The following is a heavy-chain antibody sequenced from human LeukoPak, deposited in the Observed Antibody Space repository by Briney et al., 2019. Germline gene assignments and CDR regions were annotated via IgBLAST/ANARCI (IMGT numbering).Heavy chain of an antibody. J-gene: IGHJ4*02. Sequence: ASVKVSCKVSGYTLTELSMHWVRQAPGKGLEWMGGFDPEDGETIYAQKFQGRVTMTEDTSTDTAYMELSSLRSEDTAVYYCATVPGSGSCLPFDYWGQGTLVTVSS. V-gene: IGHV1-24*01. CDR3: ATVPGSGSCLPFDY. CDR1: GYTLTELS. D-gene: IGHD3-10*01. CDR2: FDPEDGET.